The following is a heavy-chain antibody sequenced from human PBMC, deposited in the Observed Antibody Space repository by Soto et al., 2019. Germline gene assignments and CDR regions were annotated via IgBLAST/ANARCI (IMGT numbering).Heavy chain of an antibody. D-gene: IGHD5-18*01. CDR2: ISNDGSNK. V-gene: IGHV3-30*03. CDR1: GFTFSSYG. J-gene: IGHJ4*02. CDR3: AARYSFGDY. Sequence: QVQVVESGGGVVQPGRSLRLSCTASGFTFSSYGMQWVRQAPGKGLEWVAVISNDGSNKHYGDPVKGRFTISRDNSKNTLYLQMNSLRAEDTAVYYCAARYSFGDYWGQGALVTVSS.